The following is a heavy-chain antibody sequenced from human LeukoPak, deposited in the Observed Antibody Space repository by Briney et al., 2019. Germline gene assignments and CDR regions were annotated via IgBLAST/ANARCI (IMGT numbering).Heavy chain of an antibody. CDR1: GYTFTGYY. CDR3: ARETHTIRYFDWLLSLGGGDY. Sequence: ASVKVSCKASGYTFTGYYMHWVRQAPGQGLEWMGWINPNSGGTNYAQKFQGRVTMTRDTSISTAYMELSRLRSDDTAVYYCARETHTIRYFDWLLSLGGGDYWGQGTLVTVSS. CDR2: INPNSGGT. J-gene: IGHJ4*02. V-gene: IGHV1-2*02. D-gene: IGHD3-9*01.